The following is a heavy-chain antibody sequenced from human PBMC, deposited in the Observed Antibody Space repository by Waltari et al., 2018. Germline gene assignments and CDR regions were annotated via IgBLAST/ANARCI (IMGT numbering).Heavy chain of an antibody. CDR2: MKPNSGNT. V-gene: IGHV1-8*03. CDR1: GYTFTSYD. D-gene: IGHD3-10*01. CDR3: ARDYYGSGSPSGY. J-gene: IGHJ4*02. Sequence: VQLVESGAEVKKPGASVKVSCTASGYTFTSYDINWMRQATGQGLEWMGWMKPNSGNTGYAQKFQDRVTITRNTSISTAYMELSSLRSEDTAVYYCARDYYGSGSPSGYWGQGTLVTVSS.